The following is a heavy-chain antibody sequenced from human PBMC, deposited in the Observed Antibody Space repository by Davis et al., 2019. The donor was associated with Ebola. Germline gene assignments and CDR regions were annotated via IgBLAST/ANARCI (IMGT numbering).Heavy chain of an antibody. J-gene: IGHJ5*02. V-gene: IGHV4-34*01. CDR1: GGSFSGYY. CDR2: INHSGST. CDR3: ARETRGWWFDP. D-gene: IGHD2-15*01. Sequence: SETPSLTCAVYGGSFSGYYWSWIRQPPGQGLEWIGEINHSGSTYYNPSLKSRVTISVDTSKNQFSLKLSSVTAADTAVYYCARETRGWWFDPWGQGTLVTVSS.